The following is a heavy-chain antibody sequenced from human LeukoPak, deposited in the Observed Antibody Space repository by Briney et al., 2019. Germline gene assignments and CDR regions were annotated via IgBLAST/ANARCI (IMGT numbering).Heavy chain of an antibody. Sequence: ASVKVSCKASGYTFTSYDINWVRQATGQGLEWMGWMNPNSGNTGYAQKFQGRVTMTRDTSISTAYMELSRLRSDDTAVYYCARDNIAAAGRRGDWFDPWGQGTLVTVSS. CDR2: MNPNSGNT. J-gene: IGHJ5*02. CDR1: GYTFTSYD. V-gene: IGHV1-8*01. CDR3: ARDNIAAAGRRGDWFDP. D-gene: IGHD6-13*01.